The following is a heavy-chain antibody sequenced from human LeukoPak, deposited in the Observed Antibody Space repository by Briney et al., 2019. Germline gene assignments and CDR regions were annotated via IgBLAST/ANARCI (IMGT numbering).Heavy chain of an antibody. J-gene: IGHJ5*01. CDR3: ARDRGRATWFDP. CDR1: GGSITSYY. Sequence: SEPLSLNCTVSGGSITSYYWHWIRQPPGTGLEWIGYSYYSGSTIYNPSLKRRVNISVDTSRNQFSLKLHSVTAADTAVYYCARDRGRATWFDPWGQGTAVTVSS. CDR2: SYYSGST. V-gene: IGHV4-59*01. D-gene: IGHD3-10*01.